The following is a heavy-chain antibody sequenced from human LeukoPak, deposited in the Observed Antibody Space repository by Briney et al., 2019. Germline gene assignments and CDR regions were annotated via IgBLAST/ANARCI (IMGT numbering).Heavy chain of an antibody. J-gene: IGHJ4*02. D-gene: IGHD2-15*01. CDR1: GFTFSNYG. V-gene: IGHV3-30*18. CDR3: AKEGYCRGGSCYAADF. CDR2: ISYDGNNK. Sequence: GGSLRLSCATSGFTFSNYGMHWVRQAPDKGLEWVTVISYDGNNKYYAESVKGRFTTSRDNSKNTLYLQMNSLRPEDTAVYYCAKEGYCRGGSCYAADFWGQGTLVTVSS.